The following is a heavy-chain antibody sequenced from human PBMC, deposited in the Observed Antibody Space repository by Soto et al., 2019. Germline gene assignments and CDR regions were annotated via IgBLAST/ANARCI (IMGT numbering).Heavy chain of an antibody. J-gene: IGHJ4*02. D-gene: IGHD2-21*02. V-gene: IGHV4-59*08. CDR3: ASQAAHAVTDDIKGDY. CDR2: IYYSEST. Sequence: SETLSLTCTVSGGSISSDYWIWIRQPPGKGLEGIGNIYYSESTNYNPALKSRVTISVDTSKNQSSLKLSSVNAADTAVYYCASQAAHAVTDDIKGDYWGQGTLVNV. CDR1: GGSISSDY.